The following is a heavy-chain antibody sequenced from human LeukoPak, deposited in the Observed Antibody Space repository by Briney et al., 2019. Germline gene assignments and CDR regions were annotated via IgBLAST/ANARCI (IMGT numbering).Heavy chain of an antibody. V-gene: IGHV4-38-2*02. J-gene: IGHJ4*02. CDR2: IYHSGST. D-gene: IGHD6-6*01. CDR1: GYSISSGYY. CDR3: ARDCGSSYFDY. Sequence: SETLSLTCTVTGYSISSGYYWGWIRQPPGKGLEWIGSIYHSGSTYYNPSLKSRVTISVDTSKNQFSLKLSSVTAPDTAVYYCARDCGSSYFDYWGQGTLVTVSS.